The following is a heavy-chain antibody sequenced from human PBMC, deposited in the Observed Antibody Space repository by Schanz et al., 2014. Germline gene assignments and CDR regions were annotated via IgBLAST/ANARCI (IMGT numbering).Heavy chain of an antibody. J-gene: IGHJ4*02. Sequence: QVHLVQSGAEVKRPGASVKVSCKASEYSFTSYSMHWVRQAPGQRLEWVGWISVYTGNTKYGQKVQGRVTMTADTSTNTAYMELSSLRSEDTAVYSCARGIGGYGANNYFDYWGQGTLVTDSS. CDR1: EYSFTSYS. CDR2: ISVYTGNT. V-gene: IGHV1-3*01. CDR3: ARGIGGYGANNYFDY. D-gene: IGHD5-12*01.